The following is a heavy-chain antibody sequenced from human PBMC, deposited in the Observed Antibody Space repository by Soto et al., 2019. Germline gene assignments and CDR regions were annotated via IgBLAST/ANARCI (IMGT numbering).Heavy chain of an antibody. CDR3: TRGYSGYDYYYYGMDV. CDR1: GFTFSGSA. V-gene: IGHV3-73*01. J-gene: IGHJ6*02. Sequence: PGGSLRLSCAASGFTFSGSAMHWVRQASGKGLEWVGRIRSKANSYATAYAASVKGRFTISRDDSENTAFLQMNSLKTEDTAVYYCTRGYSGYDYYYYGMDVWGQGTTVTVSS. D-gene: IGHD5-12*01. CDR2: IRSKANSYAT.